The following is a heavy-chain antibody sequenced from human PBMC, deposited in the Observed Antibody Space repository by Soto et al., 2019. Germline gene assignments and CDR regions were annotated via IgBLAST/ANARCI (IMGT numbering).Heavy chain of an antibody. V-gene: IGHV1-18*01. D-gene: IGHD2-15*01. CDR1: GYTFTSYG. CDR2: ISAYNGNT. Sequence: VASVKVSCKASGYTFTSYGISWVRQAPGQGLEWMGWISAYNGNTNYAQKLQGRVTMTTDTSTSTAYMELRSLRSDDTAVYYCARDDIVVVVAAPDYYYYYGMDVWGQGTTVTVSS. CDR3: ARDDIVVVVAAPDYYYYYGMDV. J-gene: IGHJ6*02.